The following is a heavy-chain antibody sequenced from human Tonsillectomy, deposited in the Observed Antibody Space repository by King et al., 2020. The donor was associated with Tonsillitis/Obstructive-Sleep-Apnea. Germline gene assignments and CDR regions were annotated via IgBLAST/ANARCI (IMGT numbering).Heavy chain of an antibody. CDR3: ARHKNRIQLDS. Sequence: VQLQESGPGPVKPSETLSLTCTVSGGSISSSSDYWGWIRQPPGKGLEWIGSIYYSGTIYYNPSFKSRVTISVDTSKNQFSLKLNSVTAADTSVYYCARHKNRIQLDSWGQGTLVTVSS. CDR2: IYYSGTI. V-gene: IGHV4-39*01. J-gene: IGHJ4*02. D-gene: IGHD1-1*01. CDR1: GGSISSSSDY.